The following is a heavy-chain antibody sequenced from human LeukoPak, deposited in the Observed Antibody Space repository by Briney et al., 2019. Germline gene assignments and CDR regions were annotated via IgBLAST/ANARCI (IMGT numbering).Heavy chain of an antibody. D-gene: IGHD1-20*01. Sequence: GGSLRLSCAASGFTFSSYAMHWVRQAPGKGLEWVAVISYDGSNKYYADSVKGRFTISRDNSNNTLYLQMHSLRAEDTAVYYCARDTAITNDYYFDYWGQGTLVTVSS. CDR3: ARDTAITNDYYFDY. CDR2: ISYDGSNK. V-gene: IGHV3-30-3*01. J-gene: IGHJ4*02. CDR1: GFTFSSYA.